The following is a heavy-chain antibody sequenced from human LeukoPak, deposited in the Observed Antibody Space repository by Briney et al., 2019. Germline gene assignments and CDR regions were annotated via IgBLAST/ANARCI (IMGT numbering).Heavy chain of an antibody. Sequence: PGGSLRLSCTTSGLTFSTSGFNWVCQAPGKGLEWVASIGPTGFDRYHADSIKGRFTISRDNANNFLYLQIDSLRAEDTAVYYCATETNGRHYDYWGQGTLLTVSS. J-gene: IGHJ4*02. CDR1: GLTFSTSG. V-gene: IGHV3-21*06. D-gene: IGHD1-14*01. CDR3: ATETNGRHYDY. CDR2: IGPTGFDR.